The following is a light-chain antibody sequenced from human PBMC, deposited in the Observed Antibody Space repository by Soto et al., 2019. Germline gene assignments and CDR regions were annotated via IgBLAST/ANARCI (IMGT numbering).Light chain of an antibody. V-gene: IGLV1-40*03. J-gene: IGLJ1*01. Sequence: QSALTQPPSVSGAPGQRVTISCTGSSSNIGAGYDVHWYQQLPGTAPQLLIYANSNRPSGVPGRFSGSKSGASASLAITGLQAEDEADYYCQSYDSSLSGYVFGTGTKVTVL. CDR3: QSYDSSLSGYV. CDR2: ANS. CDR1: SSNIGAGYD.